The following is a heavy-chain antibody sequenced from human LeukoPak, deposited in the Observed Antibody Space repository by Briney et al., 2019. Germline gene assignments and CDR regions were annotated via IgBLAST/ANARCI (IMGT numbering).Heavy chain of an antibody. V-gene: IGHV3-53*01. D-gene: IGHD2-15*01. CDR3: GAANLDAFDI. CDR2: IYSGGST. Sequence: GGSLRVSCAASGFTFSSYWMHWVRQAPGKGLEWVSVIYSGGSTYYADSVKGRFTISRDNSKNTLSLQMNSLRAEDTAVYYCGAANLDAFDIWGQGTMVTVPS. J-gene: IGHJ3*02. CDR1: GFTFSSYW.